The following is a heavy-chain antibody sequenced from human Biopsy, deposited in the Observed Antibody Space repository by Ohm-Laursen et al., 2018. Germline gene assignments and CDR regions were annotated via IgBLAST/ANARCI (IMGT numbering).Heavy chain of an antibody. CDR3: TLEGAGFDN. Sequence: GSLRLPCTASGFTFSASAVHWVRQASGKGLEWVGRIRSKAKSYATAYAASVTGRFTISRDDSKNTTYLQMNSLKTEDTAVYYCTLEGAGFDNWGQGTLVTVSS. J-gene: IGHJ4*02. CDR1: GFTFSASA. D-gene: IGHD3-10*01. CDR2: IRSKAKSYAT. V-gene: IGHV3-73*01.